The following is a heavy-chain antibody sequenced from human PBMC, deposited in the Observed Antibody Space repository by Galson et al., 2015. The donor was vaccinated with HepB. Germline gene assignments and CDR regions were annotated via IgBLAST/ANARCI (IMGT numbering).Heavy chain of an antibody. Sequence: CAISGDSVSSNSAAWNWIRQSPSRGLEWLGRTYYRSKWYNDYAVSVKSRITINPDTSKNQFSLQLNSVTPEDTAVYYCARDLSGYDYEDYYYYGMDVWGQGTTVTVSS. V-gene: IGHV6-1*01. CDR1: GDSVSSNSAA. D-gene: IGHD5-12*01. CDR2: TYYRSKWYN. CDR3: ARDLSGYDYEDYYYYGMDV. J-gene: IGHJ6*02.